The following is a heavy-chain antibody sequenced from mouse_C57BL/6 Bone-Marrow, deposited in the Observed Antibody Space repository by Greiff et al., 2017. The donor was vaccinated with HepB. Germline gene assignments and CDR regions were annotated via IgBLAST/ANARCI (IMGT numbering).Heavy chain of an antibody. CDR3: ARHGNWDYAMDY. Sequence: DVLLVESGGGLVQPGESLKLSCESNEYSFPSHDMSWVRKTPEKRLELVAAINSDGGSTYYPDTMERRFIISRDNTKKTLYLQMSSLRSEDTALYYCARHGNWDYAMDYWGQGTSVTVSS. CDR1: EYSFPSHD. J-gene: IGHJ4*01. CDR2: INSDGGST. D-gene: IGHD2-1*01. V-gene: IGHV5-2*01.